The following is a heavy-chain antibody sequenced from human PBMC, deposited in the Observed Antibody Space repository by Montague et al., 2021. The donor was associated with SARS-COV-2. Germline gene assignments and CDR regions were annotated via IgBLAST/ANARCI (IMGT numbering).Heavy chain of an antibody. Sequence: SLRLSCAASGFTFDDYAMHWVRQAPGKGLEWVSGISWNSGSIGYADSVKGRFTISRDNAKNSLYLQMNSLRAEDTAVYYCARDGVGFGELTGNYYYYYGMDVWGQGTTVTVSS. J-gene: IGHJ6*02. V-gene: IGHV3-9*01. CDR3: ARDGVGFGELTGNYYYYYGMDV. D-gene: IGHD3-10*01. CDR1: GFTFDDYA. CDR2: ISWNSGSI.